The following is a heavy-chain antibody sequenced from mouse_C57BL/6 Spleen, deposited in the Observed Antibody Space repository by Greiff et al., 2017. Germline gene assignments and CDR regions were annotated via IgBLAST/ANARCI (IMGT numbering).Heavy chain of an antibody. J-gene: IGHJ4*01. D-gene: IGHD1-1*01. V-gene: IGHV1-80*01. CDR3: ARPSTVVAPWYAMDY. CDR2: IYPGDGDT. CDR1: GYAFSSYW. Sequence: QVQLQQSGAELVKPGASVKISCKASGYAFSSYWMNWVKQRPGKGLEWIGQIYPGDGDTNYNGKFKGKATLTADKSSSTAYMQLSSLTSEDSAVYFCARPSTVVAPWYAMDYWGQGTSVTVSS.